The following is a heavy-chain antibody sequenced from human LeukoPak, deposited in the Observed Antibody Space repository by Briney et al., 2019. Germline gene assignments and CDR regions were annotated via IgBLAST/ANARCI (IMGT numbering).Heavy chain of an antibody. J-gene: IGHJ6*03. V-gene: IGHV4-59*12. Sequence: SETLSLTCTVSGGSISSYYWSWIRQPPGKGLEWIGYIYYSGSTNYNPSLTSRVTMSVDTSKNQFSLKLSSVTAADTAVYYCASQEMATIKGVYYYYYMDVWGKGTTVTVSS. CDR3: ASQEMATIKGVYYYYYMDV. D-gene: IGHD5-24*01. CDR1: GGSISSYY. CDR2: IYYSGST.